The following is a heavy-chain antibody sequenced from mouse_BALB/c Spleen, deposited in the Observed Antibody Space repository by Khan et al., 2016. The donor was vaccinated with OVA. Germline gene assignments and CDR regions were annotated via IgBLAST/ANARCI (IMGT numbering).Heavy chain of an antibody. CDR3: AKLRVFFFES. J-gene: IGHJ2*01. CDR2: IWGDGST. Sequence: QMQLEESGPGLVAPSQSLSITCTVSGFSLTSDGVSWVRQPPGKGLEWLGVIWGDGSTNYHSALRSRLSIRKDNSKSQVFLKLDSLQTDDTATYYGAKLRVFFFESGGQGTTLTVSS. V-gene: IGHV2-3*01. CDR1: GFSLTSDG.